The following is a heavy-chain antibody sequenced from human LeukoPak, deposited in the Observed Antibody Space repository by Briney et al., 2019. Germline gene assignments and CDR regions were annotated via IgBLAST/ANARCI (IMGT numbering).Heavy chain of an antibody. V-gene: IGHV4-34*01. J-gene: IGHJ4*02. Sequence: PSETLSLTCAAYGGSFSGFYWSWIRQPPGKGLEWSGEINHSGRTNYHTSLKSRVTISVDTSKNQFSVKLSSVTGADRAVYFCARGRGYNSIWYMGFDYGGQGTLLTLSS. D-gene: IGHD6-13*01. CDR2: INHSGRT. CDR1: GGSFSGFY. CDR3: ARGRGYNSIWYMGFDY.